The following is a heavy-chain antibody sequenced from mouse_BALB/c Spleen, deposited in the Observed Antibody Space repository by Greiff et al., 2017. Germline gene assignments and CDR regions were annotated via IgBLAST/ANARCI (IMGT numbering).Heavy chain of an antibody. CDR2: ISDGGSYT. D-gene: IGHD1-1*01. CDR1: GFTFSDYY. V-gene: IGHV5-4*02. Sequence: EVQVVESGGGLVKPGGSLKLSCAASGFTFSDYYMYWVRQTPEKRLEWVATISDGGSYTYYPDSVKGRFTISRDNAKNNLYLQMSSLKSEDTAMYYCARDRYYGSSYAMDYWGQGTSVTVSS. J-gene: IGHJ4*01. CDR3: ARDRYYGSSYAMDY.